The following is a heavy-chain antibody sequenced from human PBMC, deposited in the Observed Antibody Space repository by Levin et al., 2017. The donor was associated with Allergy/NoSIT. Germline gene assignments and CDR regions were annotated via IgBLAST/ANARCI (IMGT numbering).Heavy chain of an antibody. CDR1: GFTFSSYW. Sequence: GGSLRLSCAASGFTFSSYWMSWVRQAPGKGLEWVANIKQDGSEQNYVDSVKGRFTISRDNAKNSLYLQMNSLRAEDTAVYYCARIPWSGPYFDYRGQGTLVTVS. CDR3: ARIPWSGPYFDY. D-gene: IGHD3-3*01. V-gene: IGHV3-7*01. CDR2: IKQDGSEQ. J-gene: IGHJ4*02.